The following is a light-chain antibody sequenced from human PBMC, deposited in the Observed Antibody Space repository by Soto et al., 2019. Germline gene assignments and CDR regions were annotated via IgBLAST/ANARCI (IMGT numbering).Light chain of an antibody. V-gene: IGKV1-39*01. Sequence: DIQMTQSPSSLSASVADSVTITCRASQNIKTYLNWYQQKPGKAPNLLIYAASSLHSGVPSRFSGRGSGRDFTLTISRLQTEDLATYYGKQSFSSPPWTFGQGTKVEIK. CDR1: QNIKTY. J-gene: IGKJ1*01. CDR3: KQSFSSPPWT. CDR2: AAS.